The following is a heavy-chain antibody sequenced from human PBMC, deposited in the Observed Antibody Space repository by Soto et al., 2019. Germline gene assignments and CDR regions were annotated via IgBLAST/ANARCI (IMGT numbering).Heavy chain of an antibody. V-gene: IGHV4-59*01. CDR2: VYSSGSS. J-gene: IGHJ5*02. Sequence: PSETLSLTCTVSGGSISSYYWSWIRQPPGKGLEWIGYVYSSGSSNYNPSLKSRVTISRDRSKNQISLKLSSVTAADTAVYYCASSHGDYPENWFDPWGQGTLVTVSS. CDR3: ASSHGDYPENWFDP. D-gene: IGHD4-17*01. CDR1: GGSISSYY.